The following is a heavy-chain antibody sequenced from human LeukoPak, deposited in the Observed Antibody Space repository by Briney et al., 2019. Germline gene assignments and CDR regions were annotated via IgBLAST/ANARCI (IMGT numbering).Heavy chain of an antibody. CDR1: GFTFSSYG. D-gene: IGHD2-15*01. CDR3: AKADIVVVVVPAVIDY. V-gene: IGHV3-30*18. J-gene: IGHJ4*02. CDR2: ISYDGSNK. Sequence: GRSLRLSCAASGFTFSSYGMHWVRQAPGKGLEWVAVISYDGSNKYYADSVKGRFTISRDNSKNTLYLQMNSLRAEDTAVYYCAKADIVVVVVPAVIDYWGQGTLVTVSS.